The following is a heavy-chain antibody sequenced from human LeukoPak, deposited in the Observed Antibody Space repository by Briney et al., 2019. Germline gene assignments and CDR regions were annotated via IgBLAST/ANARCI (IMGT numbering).Heavy chain of an antibody. D-gene: IGHD5-12*01. CDR3: AREDIVATISFDYYGMDV. CDR2: ISSSSSYI. Sequence: PGGSLRLSCAASGFTFSSYSMNWVRQAPGKGLEWVSSISSSSSYIYYADSVKGRFTISRDNAKNSLYLQMNSPRAEDTAVYYCAREDIVATISFDYYGMDVWGQGTTVTVSS. V-gene: IGHV3-21*01. J-gene: IGHJ6*02. CDR1: GFTFSSYS.